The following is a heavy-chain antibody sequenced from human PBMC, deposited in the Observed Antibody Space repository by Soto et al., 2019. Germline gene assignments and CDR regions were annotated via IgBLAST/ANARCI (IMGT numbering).Heavy chain of an antibody. CDR2: ISYDGSNK. D-gene: IGHD5-18*01. Sequence: VGSLRLSCAASGFTFSSYGMHWVRQAPGKGLEWVAVISYDGSNKYYADSVKGRFTISRDNSKNTLYLQMNSLRAEDTAVYYCAKPLRKVDTAILYGMDVWGQGTTVTVSS. V-gene: IGHV3-30*18. CDR3: AKPLRKVDTAILYGMDV. CDR1: GFTFSSYG. J-gene: IGHJ6*02.